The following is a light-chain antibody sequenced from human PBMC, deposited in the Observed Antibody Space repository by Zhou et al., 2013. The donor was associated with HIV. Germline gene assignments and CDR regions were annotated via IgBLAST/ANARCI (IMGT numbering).Light chain of an antibody. J-gene: IGLJ2*01. CDR3: SSYTSSSIPVV. CDR2: DVS. CDR1: SSDVGGYNY. Sequence: QSALTQPASVSGSPGQSITISCTGTSSDVGGYNYVSWYQQHPGKAPKLMIYDVSKRPSGVSNRFSGSKSGNTASLTISGLQAEDEADYYCSSYTSSSIPVVFGGGTKLTVL. V-gene: IGLV2-14*01.